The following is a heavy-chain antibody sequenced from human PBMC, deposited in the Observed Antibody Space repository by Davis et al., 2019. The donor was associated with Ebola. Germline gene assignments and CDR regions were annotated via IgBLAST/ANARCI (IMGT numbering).Heavy chain of an antibody. CDR1: GYTFTSYG. J-gene: IGHJ6*03. D-gene: IGHD5-18*01. Sequence: ASVKVSCKASGYTFTSYGISWVRQAPGQGLEWMGWISAYNGNTNYAQKLQGRVTMTTDTSTSTAYMEVRSLRSYDTAVYYCARVYQYSYGVYYYYYMDVWGKGTTVTVSS. CDR2: ISAYNGNT. CDR3: ARVYQYSYGVYYYYYMDV. V-gene: IGHV1-18*01.